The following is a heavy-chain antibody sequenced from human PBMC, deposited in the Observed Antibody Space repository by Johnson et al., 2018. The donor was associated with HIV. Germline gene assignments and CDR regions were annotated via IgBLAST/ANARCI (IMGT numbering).Heavy chain of an antibody. CDR2: ISYDGNNT. CDR1: GFTFRSHA. CDR3: ARSYSTSWNASDI. J-gene: IGHJ3*02. D-gene: IGHD4-11*01. Sequence: QVQLVESGGGVVQPGRSLRLSCAASGFTFRSHAMHWVRQAPGKGLEWVAVISYDGNNTFQADSVKGRFTISRDNSKNTLYLQMNSLRAEDTAVYYCARSYSTSWNASDIWGQGTMVTVSS. V-gene: IGHV3-30-3*01.